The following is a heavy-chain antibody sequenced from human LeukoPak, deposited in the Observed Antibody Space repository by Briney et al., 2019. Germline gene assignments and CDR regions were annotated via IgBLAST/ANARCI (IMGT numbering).Heavy chain of an antibody. CDR3: TRVVTDSYTSGSFRNWFDP. CDR1: GFTFGDYT. V-gene: IGHV3-49*04. Sequence: GGSLRLSCTASGFTFGDYTMTWVRQTPGKGLEWVGLISHQGYGATTENAASVEGRSTISRDDWNSIVYLQMNSLKTEDSAVYYCTRVVTDSYTSGSFRNWFDPWGQGTLVTVSS. CDR2: ISHQGYGATT. D-gene: IGHD2-2*02. J-gene: IGHJ5*02.